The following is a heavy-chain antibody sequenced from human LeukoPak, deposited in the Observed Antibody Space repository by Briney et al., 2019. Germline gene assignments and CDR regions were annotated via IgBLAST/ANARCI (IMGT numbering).Heavy chain of an antibody. CDR1: GFTFSNYW. J-gene: IGHJ4*02. D-gene: IGHD1-20*01. V-gene: IGHV3-74*01. CDR3: VRDGIRGDYFDY. CDR2: IDIDGSTT. Sequence: RALRLSCAVSGFTFSNYWMYWVRQAPGKGLVWVSRIDIDGSTTNYADSVKGRFTVSRDNAKNTLYLQMNSLRAEDTAVYYCVRDGIRGDYFDYWGQGTLVTVSS.